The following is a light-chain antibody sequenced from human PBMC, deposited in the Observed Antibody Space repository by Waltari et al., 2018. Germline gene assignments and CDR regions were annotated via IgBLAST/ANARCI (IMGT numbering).Light chain of an antibody. J-gene: IGLJ3*02. CDR3: SSQSSNNVVL. V-gene: IGLV2-14*03. CDR1: SRDVGSYNP. CDR2: DVS. Sequence: QSALTQPASVSGSPGQSITISCTGTSRDVGSYNPVPWYQHHPGQAPKVMIYDVSERPSGVSARFSGSKSGNTASLTISGLQAEDEADYYCSSQSSNNVVLFGGGTKVTVL.